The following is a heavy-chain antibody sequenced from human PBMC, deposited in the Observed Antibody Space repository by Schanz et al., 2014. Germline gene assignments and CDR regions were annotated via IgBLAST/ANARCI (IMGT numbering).Heavy chain of an antibody. V-gene: IGHV3-48*04. CDR1: GFTLSSYG. D-gene: IGHD6-19*01. Sequence: VQLVESGGGVVQPGRSLRLSCAASGFTLSSYGMHWVRQAPGKGLEWVSYISNSGTTIYYADSVKGRFTISRDNAKNSLYLQMNSLRVEDTAVYYCARDLISSGWYGWGQGTLXTVSS. J-gene: IGHJ4*02. CDR3: ARDLISSGWYG. CDR2: ISNSGTTI.